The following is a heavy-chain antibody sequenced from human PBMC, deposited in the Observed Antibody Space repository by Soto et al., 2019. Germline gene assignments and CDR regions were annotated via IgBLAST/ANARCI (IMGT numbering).Heavy chain of an antibody. CDR3: ARDYISLAASSYGMDV. CDR1: GFNFSSHW. V-gene: IGHV5-51*01. Sequence: GETRKKSCNVSGFNFSSHWFGWVRQMPGKGLEWMGIIYPGDSDTRYNPSFQGQVAISADKSISTAYLQWSSLKASDTAMYYCARDYISLAASSYGMDVWGHGTTVTVSS. CDR2: IYPGDSDT. D-gene: IGHD6-25*01. J-gene: IGHJ6*02.